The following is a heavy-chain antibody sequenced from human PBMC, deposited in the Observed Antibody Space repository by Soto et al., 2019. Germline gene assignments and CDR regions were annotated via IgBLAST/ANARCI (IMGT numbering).Heavy chain of an antibody. J-gene: IGHJ6*02. CDR2: ISAYNGNT. Sequence: ASVKVSCKASGYTFTRSGISWVRQAPGQGLELMGWISAYNGNTNYAQKLQGRVTMTTDTSTSTAYMELRSLRSDDTAVYYCARYYYDSSGYFFYYYYYGMDVWGQGTTVTVSS. D-gene: IGHD3-22*01. CDR3: ARYYYDSSGYFFYYYYYGMDV. CDR1: GYTFTRSG. V-gene: IGHV1-18*04.